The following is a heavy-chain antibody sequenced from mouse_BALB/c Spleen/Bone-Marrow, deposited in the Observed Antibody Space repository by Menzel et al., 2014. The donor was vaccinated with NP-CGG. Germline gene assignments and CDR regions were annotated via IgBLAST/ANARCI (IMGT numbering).Heavy chain of an antibody. CDR2: INPNNGGT. J-gene: IGHJ1*01. CDR1: GYTFTDYN. Sequence: VQLQQSGPELVKPGASVKIPCKASGYTFTDYNMDWVKQSHGKSLEWIGDINPNNGGTIYNQKFKGKATLTVDKSSSTAYMELRSLTSEDTAVYYCARLRGLLRNYWYYDVWGAGTTATVSS. D-gene: IGHD2-3*01. V-gene: IGHV1-18*01. CDR3: ARLRGLLRNYWYYDV.